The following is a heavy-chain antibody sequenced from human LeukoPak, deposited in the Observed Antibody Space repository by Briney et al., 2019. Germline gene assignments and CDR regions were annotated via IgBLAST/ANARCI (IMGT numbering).Heavy chain of an antibody. J-gene: IGHJ5*02. CDR3: ASLRGGYDRGGWFDP. V-gene: IGHV1-2*02. CDR2: INPNSGGT. Sequence: GASVKVSCKASGYTFTGYYMHWVRQAPGQGLEWMGWINPNSGGTNYAQKFQGRVTMTRDTSISTAYMELSSLTSEDTAVYYCASLRGGYDRGGWFDPWGQGSLVTVSS. D-gene: IGHD5-12*01. CDR1: GYTFTGYY.